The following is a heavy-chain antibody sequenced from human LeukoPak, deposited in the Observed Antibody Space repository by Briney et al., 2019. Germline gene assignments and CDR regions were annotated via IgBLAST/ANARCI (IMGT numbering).Heavy chain of an antibody. CDR1: GYSFTSYW. CDR3: ARSALRAGPNYYYYYYMDV. J-gene: IGHJ6*03. V-gene: IGHV5-51*01. D-gene: IGHD6-13*01. Sequence: GESLKISCKGSGYSFTSYWIGWVRQMPGKGLEWMGIIYPGDSDTRYSPSFQGQVTISADKSISTAHLQWSSLKASDTAMYYCARSALRAGPNYYYYYYMDVWGKGTTVTVSS. CDR2: IYPGDSDT.